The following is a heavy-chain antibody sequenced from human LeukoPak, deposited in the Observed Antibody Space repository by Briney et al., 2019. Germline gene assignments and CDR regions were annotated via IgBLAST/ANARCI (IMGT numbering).Heavy chain of an antibody. J-gene: IGHJ6*02. V-gene: IGHV3-43*02. Sequence: GGSLRLSCAASGVNIGPYAMYWVRQGPGRGLEWVSVIKADGSGTFYSDSVRGRFTTSRDNSKNSLYLPMSSLTSVDTALYYCATWAFYHNLDVWGQGTTVAVSS. CDR3: ATWAFYHNLDV. CDR2: IKADGSGT. CDR1: GVNIGPYA. D-gene: IGHD1-1*01.